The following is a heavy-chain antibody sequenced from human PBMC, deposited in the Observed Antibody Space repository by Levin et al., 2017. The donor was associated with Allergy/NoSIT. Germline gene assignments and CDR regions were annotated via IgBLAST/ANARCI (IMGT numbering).Heavy chain of an antibody. D-gene: IGHD7-27*01. V-gene: IGHV3-48*01. CDR2: ITKPSRTI. Sequence: LSLTCAASGFILRTSDMNWVRQAPGKGLEWISFITKPSRTISYADSVQGRFTVSRDNAKNLLYLDMNSLRAEDTAVYYCVTDESGDEDFDYWGQGTLVTVSS. J-gene: IGHJ4*02. CDR1: GFILRTSD. CDR3: VTDESGDEDFDY.